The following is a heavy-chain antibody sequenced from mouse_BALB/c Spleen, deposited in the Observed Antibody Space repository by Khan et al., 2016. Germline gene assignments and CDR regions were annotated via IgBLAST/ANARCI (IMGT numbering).Heavy chain of an antibody. V-gene: IGHV14-3*02. Sequence: VQLQQSGAELVKPGASVKLSCTASGSSIQDTYIHWVRQRPEQGLDWIGRIDPPNDNTKYDPKFQGKATITADTSSNTAYLQLNSLTYEDTAVYYCARMYYGDYWGQGTTLTVSS. CDR3: ARMYYGDY. J-gene: IGHJ2*01. D-gene: IGHD1-1*01. CDR1: GSSIQDTY. CDR2: IDPPNDNT.